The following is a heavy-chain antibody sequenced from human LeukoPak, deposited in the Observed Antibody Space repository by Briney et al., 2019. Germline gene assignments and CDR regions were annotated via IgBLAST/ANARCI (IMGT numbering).Heavy chain of an antibody. CDR3: ARSGLNRFDY. V-gene: IGHV1-46*01. Sequence: ASVKVSCKASGYTFTSYYMHWVRQAPGQGLEWMGIINPSGGSTSYAQKFQGGVTMTRDMSTSTVYMELSSLRAEDTAAYYCARSGLNRFDYWGQGTLVTVSS. J-gene: IGHJ4*02. CDR1: GYTFTSYY. D-gene: IGHD2-15*01. CDR2: INPSGGST.